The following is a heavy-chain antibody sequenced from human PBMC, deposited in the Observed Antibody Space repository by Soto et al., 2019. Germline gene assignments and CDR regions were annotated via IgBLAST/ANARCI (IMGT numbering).Heavy chain of an antibody. J-gene: IGHJ4*02. V-gene: IGHV5-51*01. CDR2: IYPGDSDT. CDR1: GYSFTTYW. D-gene: IGHD3-22*01. CDR3: ARKDSSSAFDY. Sequence: RGESLKISCXGSGYSFTTYWIGWVRQMPGKGLEWMGIIYPGDSDTRYSPSFQGQVTISADKYISTAYLQWSSLKASDTAMYYCARKDSSSAFDYWGQGTLVTVSS.